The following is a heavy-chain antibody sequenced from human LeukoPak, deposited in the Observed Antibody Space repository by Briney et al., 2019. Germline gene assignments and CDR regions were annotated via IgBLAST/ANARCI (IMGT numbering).Heavy chain of an antibody. CDR2: IYYSGST. D-gene: IGHD3-3*01. V-gene: IGHV4-39*01. J-gene: IGHJ4*02. Sequence: PSETLSLTCTVSGGSISSSSYYWGWIRQPPGKGLEWIGSIYYSGSTYYNPSLKSRVTISVDTSKNQFSLKLSSVTAADTAVYYCARGRDNRIGTTIYGSYFDYWGQGTLVTVSS. CDR3: ARGRDNRIGTTIYGSYFDY. CDR1: GGSISSSSYY.